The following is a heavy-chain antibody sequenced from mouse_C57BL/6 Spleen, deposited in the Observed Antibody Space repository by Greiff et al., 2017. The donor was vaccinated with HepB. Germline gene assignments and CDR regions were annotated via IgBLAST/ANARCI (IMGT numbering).Heavy chain of an antibody. CDR2: IYPGDGDT. V-gene: IGHV1-82*01. CDR1: GYAFSSSW. CDR3: AREEEGLHLYFDV. Sequence: LQESGPELVKPGASVKISCKASGYAFSSSWMNWVKQRPGKGLEWIGRIYPGDGDTNYNGKFKGKATLTADKSSSTAYMQLSSLTSEDSAVYFCAREEEGLHLYFDVWGTGTTVTVSS. J-gene: IGHJ1*03. D-gene: IGHD2-2*01.